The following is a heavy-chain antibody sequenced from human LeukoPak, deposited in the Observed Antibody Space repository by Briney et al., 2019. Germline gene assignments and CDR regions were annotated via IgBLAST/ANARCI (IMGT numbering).Heavy chain of an antibody. CDR2: INSDGSSR. J-gene: IGHJ4*02. V-gene: IGHV3-74*01. CDR3: ASASSHRIAAGGDY. CDR1: GFTFSNYW. D-gene: IGHD6-25*01. Sequence: PGGSLRLPCAASGFTFSNYWVHWVRQGPGEGLVWVSRINSDGSSRNYADSVKSRFTISRDNAKNTLYLQMNSLRAEDTAVYYCASASSHRIAAGGDYWGQGTLVTVSS.